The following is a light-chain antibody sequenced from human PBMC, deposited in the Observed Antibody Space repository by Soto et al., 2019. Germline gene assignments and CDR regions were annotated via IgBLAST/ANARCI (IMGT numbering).Light chain of an antibody. CDR1: QSISNH. CDR2: AAS. V-gene: IGKV1-39*01. CDR3: QQSYGSPWT. Sequence: DIQMTQSPSSLSASVEDRVIITCRASQSISNHLNWYQQKSGKAPKLLIYAASSLQSGVPSRFSGSGSGTDFTLTITSLQPEDFAAYYCQQSYGSPWTFGQGTKVDIK. J-gene: IGKJ1*01.